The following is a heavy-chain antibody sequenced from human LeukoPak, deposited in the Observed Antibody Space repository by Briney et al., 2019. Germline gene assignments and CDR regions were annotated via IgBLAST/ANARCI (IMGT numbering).Heavy chain of an antibody. D-gene: IGHD6-19*01. Sequence: GGSLRLSCAASGFTFSSYGMHWVRQAPGKGLEWVAVIWYDGSNKYYADSVKGRFTISRDNSKNTLYLQMNSLRAEDTAVYYCARAVAGPGGDYWGQGTLVTASS. CDR1: GFTFSSYG. CDR2: IWYDGSNK. J-gene: IGHJ4*02. V-gene: IGHV3-33*01. CDR3: ARAVAGPGGDY.